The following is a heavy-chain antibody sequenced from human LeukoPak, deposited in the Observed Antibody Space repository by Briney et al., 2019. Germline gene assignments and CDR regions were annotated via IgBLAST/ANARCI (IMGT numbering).Heavy chain of an antibody. Sequence: ASVKVSCKGSGYTFTNYGITWVRQAPGQGLEWMGWVSAYADDTNYVQKFQGRITMTTDTSTSTAYVELRSLRSDDTAVYYCARDCIGCHGFDYWGQGTLVTVSS. J-gene: IGHJ4*02. V-gene: IGHV1-18*01. CDR2: VSAYADDT. CDR3: ARDCIGCHGFDY. CDR1: GYTFTNYG. D-gene: IGHD2-15*01.